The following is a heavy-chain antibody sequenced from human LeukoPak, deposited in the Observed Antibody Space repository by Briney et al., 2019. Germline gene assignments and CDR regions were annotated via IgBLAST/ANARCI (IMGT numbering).Heavy chain of an antibody. CDR1: GGSISSSSYY. D-gene: IGHD1-1*01. Sequence: PSETLSLTCTVSGGSISSSSYYWGWIRQPPGKGLEWIGSIYYSGSTYYNPSLKSRVTISVDTSKNQSSLKLSSVTAADTAVYYCARATAGTTLFEGIDYWGQGTLVTVSS. V-gene: IGHV4-39*07. CDR3: ARATAGTTLFEGIDY. CDR2: IYYSGST. J-gene: IGHJ4*02.